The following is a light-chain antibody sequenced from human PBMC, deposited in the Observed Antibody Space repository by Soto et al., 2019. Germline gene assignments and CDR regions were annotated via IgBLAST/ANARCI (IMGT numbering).Light chain of an antibody. CDR1: QSLLHSSGYNY. CDR3: MPALQTPIT. V-gene: IGKV2-28*01. CDR2: LGS. Sequence: DIVMTQSPLSLPVTPGEPACISCRSSQSLLHSSGYNYLDWYLQKAGQSPQLLIYLGSNRASGVPDRFSGRGSGTDFTLKISRVEAEDVGIYYCMPALQTPITFGQGTRLEIK. J-gene: IGKJ5*01.